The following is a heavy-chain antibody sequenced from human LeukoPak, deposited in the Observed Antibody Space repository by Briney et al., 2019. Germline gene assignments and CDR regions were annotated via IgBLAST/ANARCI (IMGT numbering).Heavy chain of an antibody. J-gene: IGHJ4*02. CDR2: INKDGSEE. D-gene: IGHD3-16*02. V-gene: IGHV3-7*03. Sequence: GGSLRLSCAASGFTFSSYWMSWVRQAPGKGLEWVADINKDGSEECYVDSVKGRFTISRDHSNNSVSLQMTNLRVEDTAIYYCARGAYRISWPGIDYWGQGTLVTVSS. CDR3: ARGAYRISWPGIDY. CDR1: GFTFSSYW.